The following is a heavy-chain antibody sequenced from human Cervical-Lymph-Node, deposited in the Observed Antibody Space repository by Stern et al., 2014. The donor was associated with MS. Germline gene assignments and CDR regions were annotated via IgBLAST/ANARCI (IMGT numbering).Heavy chain of an antibody. D-gene: IGHD6-13*01. CDR2: ISWNSDKI. J-gene: IGHJ4*02. Sequence: EVQQVESWGGLVQPGRSLRLSCAASGFNFDDYGMHLVPQAPGKGLESVPGISWNSDKIVYAESVKGRFTISRDNAKDSLSLQMDSLRVEDTALYYCAKDRTSSSWGVDFWGQGTLVTVSS. CDR3: AKDRTSSSWGVDF. CDR1: GFNFDDYG. V-gene: IGHV3-9*01.